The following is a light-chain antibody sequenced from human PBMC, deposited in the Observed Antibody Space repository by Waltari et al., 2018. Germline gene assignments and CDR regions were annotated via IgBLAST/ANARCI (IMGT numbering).Light chain of an antibody. CDR1: SNNVGNQG. J-gene: IGLJ2*01. CDR3: TAWDTSLSALV. CDR2: RNN. Sequence: QAGLTQPPSVSKGLGQTATLTCTGNSNNVGNQGAAWLQQHQGHPPKLLSYRNNDRPSGVSERLSASRSGNTASLTIIGLQPEDEAEYYCTAWDTSLSALVFGGGTKLTVL. V-gene: IGLV10-54*01.